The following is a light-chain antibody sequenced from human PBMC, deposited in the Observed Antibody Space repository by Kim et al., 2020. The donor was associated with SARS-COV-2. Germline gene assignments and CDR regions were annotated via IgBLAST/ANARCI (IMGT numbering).Light chain of an antibody. CDR2: AAS. J-gene: IGKJ2*01. CDR3: QQYNDWPPF. Sequence: SVSPGEIPTLHCRAGQSISDNLAWYQQKPGQVPRLVIYAASTRATGVPARFSGSGSGTEFTLTISRLQSEDLATYYCQQYNDWPPFFGQGTKLEI. CDR1: QSISDN. V-gene: IGKV3-15*01.